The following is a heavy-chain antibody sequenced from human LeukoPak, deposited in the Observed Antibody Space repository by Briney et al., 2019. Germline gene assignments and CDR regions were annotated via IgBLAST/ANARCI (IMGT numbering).Heavy chain of an antibody. D-gene: IGHD1-1*01. J-gene: IGHJ4*02. CDR1: GFTFSNYG. V-gene: IGHV3-30*02. CDR2: IRDDGSKI. Sequence: GGSLRLSCAASGFTFSNYGMYWVRQAPGKGPEWVAFIRDDGSKIYYADSVKGRFTISRDNSKNTLYLQMSSLRAEDTALYYCANPIPTTDPFDYWGQGTLVTVSS. CDR3: ANPIPTTDPFDY.